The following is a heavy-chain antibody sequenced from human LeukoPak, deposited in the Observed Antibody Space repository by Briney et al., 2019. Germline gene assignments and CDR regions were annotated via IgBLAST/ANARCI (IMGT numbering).Heavy chain of an antibody. J-gene: IGHJ4*02. V-gene: IGHV3-53*01. CDR1: GFSVSDYY. CDR2: IYSDGRT. D-gene: IGHD2-15*01. Sequence: PGGSLRLSCAASGFSVSDYYMNWVRQAPGKGLEWVSFIYSDGRTYYADSVKGRFTISRDNSWNTLYLQMNRLRVEDTAVYYCARDDIPVIWGKGTLVTVSS. CDR3: ARDDIPVI.